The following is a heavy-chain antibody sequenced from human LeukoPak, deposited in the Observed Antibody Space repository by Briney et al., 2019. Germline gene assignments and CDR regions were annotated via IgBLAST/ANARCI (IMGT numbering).Heavy chain of an antibody. CDR1: GGSFSGYY. J-gene: IGHJ4*02. D-gene: IGHD2-15*01. V-gene: IGHV4-34*01. CDR2: INHSGST. Sequence: SETLSLTCAVYGGSFSGYYWSWIRQPPGKGLEWIGEINHSGSTNYNPSLKSRVTMSLDTSKNQLSLRLTSVTAADTAVYYCARHPFATPFDHWGRGTLVTVSS. CDR3: ARHPFATPFDH.